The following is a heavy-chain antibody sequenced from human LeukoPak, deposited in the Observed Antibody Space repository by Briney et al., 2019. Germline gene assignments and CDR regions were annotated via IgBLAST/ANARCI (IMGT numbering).Heavy chain of an antibody. CDR1: GGTFGSYA. CDR3: ARDQSGDSNYFDY. Sequence: SVKGSCKASGGTFGSYAINWVRQAPGQGLEWMGGIIPIFGTANYAQKFQGRVTITTDGSTSTAYMELSSLISEDTAVYYCARDQSGDSNYFDYWGQGTLVTVSS. V-gene: IGHV1-69*05. D-gene: IGHD3-10*01. J-gene: IGHJ4*02. CDR2: IIPIFGTA.